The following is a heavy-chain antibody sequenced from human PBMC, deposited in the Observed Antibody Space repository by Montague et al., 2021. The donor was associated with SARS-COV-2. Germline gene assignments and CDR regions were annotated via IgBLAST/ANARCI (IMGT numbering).Heavy chain of an antibody. CDR3: ARDQGRWLQPGVYFDY. V-gene: IGHV4-59*01. D-gene: IGHD5-24*01. J-gene: IGHJ4*02. CDR2: IYYSGST. CDR1: GGSFNGYY. Sequence: SETLSLTCAVYGGSFNGYYWNWIRQPPGKGLEWIGYIYYSGSTNYNPSLKSRVTISVDTSKNQFSLKLSSVTAADTAVYYCARDQGRWLQPGVYFDYWGQGTLVTVSS.